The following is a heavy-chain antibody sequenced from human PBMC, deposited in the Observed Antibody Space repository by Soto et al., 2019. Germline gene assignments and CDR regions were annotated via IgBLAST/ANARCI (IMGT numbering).Heavy chain of an antibody. CDR1: GFTFNTYS. CDR2: ISSSSSSI. V-gene: IGHV3-48*01. Sequence: EVQLVESGGGLVQPGGPLRLSCAASGFTFNTYSMNWVRQAPGKGLEWLSYISSSSSSIYYADSVKGRFTISRDNAKNSLYLQMNSRRAEDTAKYYCARVMSISGYFDLWGRGTLVTVSS. J-gene: IGHJ2*01. CDR3: ARVMSISGYFDL. D-gene: IGHD3-3*02.